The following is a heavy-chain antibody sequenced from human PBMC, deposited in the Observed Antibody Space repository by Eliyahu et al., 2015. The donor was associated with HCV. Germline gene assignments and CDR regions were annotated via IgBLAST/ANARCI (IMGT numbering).Heavy chain of an antibody. CDR1: XFNFKSYN. J-gene: IGHJ6*02. CDR3: VREHYDSPNAFDV. Sequence: EVQLVESGGGLVKPGGSLTLSCAASXFNFKSYNMNWVRQAPGKGLEWVSFISHDSHYSYYGDSLKGRFTVSRDNAQNSLYLQMTSLRAEDTAMYYCVREHYDSPNAFDVWGQGTTVTVS. CDR2: ISHDSHYS. D-gene: IGHD3-22*01. V-gene: IGHV3-21*06.